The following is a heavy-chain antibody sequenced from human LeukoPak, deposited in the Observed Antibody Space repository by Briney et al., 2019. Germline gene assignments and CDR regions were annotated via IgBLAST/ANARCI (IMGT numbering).Heavy chain of an antibody. CDR1: GGSISSSSYY. J-gene: IGHJ5*02. D-gene: IGHD3-10*01. Sequence: SETLSLTCTVSGGSISSSSYYWGWIRQPPGKGLEWIGSIYYSGSTYYNPSLKSRVTISVDPSKNQFSLKLSSVTAADTAVYYCASQSPSLLWFGELLNRFDPWGQGALV. V-gene: IGHV4-39*01. CDR3: ASQSPSLLWFGELLNRFDP. CDR2: IYYSGST.